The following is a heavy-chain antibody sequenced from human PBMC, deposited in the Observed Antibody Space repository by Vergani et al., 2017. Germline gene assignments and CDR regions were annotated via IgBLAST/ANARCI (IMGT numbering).Heavy chain of an antibody. CDR3: ARGDYGILTGYRY. V-gene: IGHV1-46*03. D-gene: IGHD3-9*01. Sequence: QVQVVQSGAEVKKSGASVKVSCKTSGYTFSNYYMHWVRQAPGQGLEWMGIINPSGGHTNYAQKFQGRVTMTRDTSASTGYRERSSLRSEDTAIYYCARGDYGILTGYRYWGQGTLVTVSA. J-gene: IGHJ4*02. CDR2: INPSGGHT. CDR1: GYTFSNYY.